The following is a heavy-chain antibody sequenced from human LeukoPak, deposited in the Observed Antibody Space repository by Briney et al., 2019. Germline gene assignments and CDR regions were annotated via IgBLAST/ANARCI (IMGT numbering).Heavy chain of an antibody. CDR2: IYYSGTT. Sequence: SETLSLTCTVSGDSISSRTYYWGWIRQPPGKGLEWIASIYYSGTTYYNPSLKSRVSISIDTSKNQFSLRLSSVTAADTAVYYCARIHFQFYYMDVWGKGTTVTVSS. CDR1: GDSISSRTYY. D-gene: IGHD2/OR15-2a*01. J-gene: IGHJ6*03. CDR3: ARIHFQFYYMDV. V-gene: IGHV4-39*07.